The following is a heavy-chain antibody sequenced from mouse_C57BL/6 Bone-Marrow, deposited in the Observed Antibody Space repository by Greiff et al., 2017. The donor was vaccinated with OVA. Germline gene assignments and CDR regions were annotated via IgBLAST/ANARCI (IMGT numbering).Heavy chain of an antibody. J-gene: IGHJ3*01. V-gene: IGHV5-4*01. D-gene: IGHD4-1*01. CDR2: ISDGGSYT. CDR1: GFTFSSYA. Sequence: EVQLVESGGGLVKPGGSLKLSCAASGFTFSSYAMSWVRQTPEKRLEWVATISDGGSYTYYPDNVKGRFTISRDNAKNNLYLQLSHLKSEDTAMYYCAREGLGRWFAYWGQGTLVTVSA. CDR3: AREGLGRWFAY.